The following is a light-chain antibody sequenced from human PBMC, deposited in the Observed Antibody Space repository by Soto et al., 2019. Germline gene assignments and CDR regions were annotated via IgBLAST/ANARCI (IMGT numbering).Light chain of an antibody. CDR3: QQRSNLPQYMST. CDR2: DAS. Sequence: EIVLTQSPATLSLSPGERATLSCRASQSVSRYLAWYQQKPGQAPRLLIYDASNRATGIPARFSGSGSGTYFTLTISSLEPEDFAVYYRQQRSNLPQYMSTFGQGTKLEIK. CDR1: QSVSRY. V-gene: IGKV3-11*01. J-gene: IGKJ2*01.